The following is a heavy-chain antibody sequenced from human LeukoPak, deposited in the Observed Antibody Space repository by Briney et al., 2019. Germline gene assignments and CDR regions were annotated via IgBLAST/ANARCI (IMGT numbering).Heavy chain of an antibody. Sequence: PSETLSLTCAVYGGSFSGYYWSWIRQPPGKGLEWIGEINHSGSTNYNPYLKSRVTISVDTSKNQFSLKLSSVTAADTAVYYCARSPWDIVVVVAVPLFDYWGQGTLVTVSS. CDR1: GGSFSGYY. J-gene: IGHJ4*02. D-gene: IGHD2-15*01. CDR3: ARSPWDIVVVVAVPLFDY. V-gene: IGHV4-34*01. CDR2: INHSGST.